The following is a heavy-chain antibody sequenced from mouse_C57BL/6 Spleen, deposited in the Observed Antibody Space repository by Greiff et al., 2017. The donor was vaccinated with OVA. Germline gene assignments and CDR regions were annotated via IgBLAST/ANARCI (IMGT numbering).Heavy chain of an antibody. J-gene: IGHJ3*01. CDR2: ISSGGSYT. Sequence: EVKLMESGGDLVKPGGSLKLSCAASGFTFSSYGMSWVRQTPDKRLEWVATISSGGSYTYYPDSVKGRFTMSRDNAKNTLYLQMSSLKSEDTAMYYCARQPSPNWSFAYWGQGTLVTVSA. V-gene: IGHV5-6*01. D-gene: IGHD4-1*01. CDR3: ARQPSPNWSFAY. CDR1: GFTFSSYG.